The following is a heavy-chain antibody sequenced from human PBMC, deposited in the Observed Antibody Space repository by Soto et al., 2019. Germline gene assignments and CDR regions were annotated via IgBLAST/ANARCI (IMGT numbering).Heavy chain of an antibody. CDR2: MSSASGQA. V-gene: IGHV1-8*02. CDR3: ARGVDAGTDY. Sequence: QVHLVQAGVEVKEPGASVKVSCKASGYTFTSRVINWVRQAPGQGFEWMGWMSSASGQAVSAEEFQGRLTMTRDISTNTAYMELSSLRVEDTAVYYCARGVDAGTDYWGQGTLVTVSS. CDR1: GYTFTSRV. J-gene: IGHJ4*02. D-gene: IGHD6-13*01.